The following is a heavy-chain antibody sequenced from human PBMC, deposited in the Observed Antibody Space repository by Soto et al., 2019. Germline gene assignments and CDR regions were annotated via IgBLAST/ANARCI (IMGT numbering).Heavy chain of an antibody. V-gene: IGHV1-3*01. CDR1: GYTFTSYA. J-gene: IGHJ6*02. Sequence: ASVKVSCKASGYTFTSYAIHWVRQAPGQRLEWMGWINAGNGNTKYSQKFQGRVTITRDTSASTAYMDLSSLRSEDTAVYYCVCSRIQVDPDVMAVWGQGTTVTGSS. CDR3: VCSRIQVDPDVMAV. CDR2: INAGNGNT. D-gene: IGHD2-15*01.